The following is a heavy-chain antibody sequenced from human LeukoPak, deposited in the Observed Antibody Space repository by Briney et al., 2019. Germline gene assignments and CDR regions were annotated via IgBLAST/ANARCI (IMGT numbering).Heavy chain of an antibody. D-gene: IGHD2-21*02. CDR1: GFTFSSYW. CDR3: VNDYCGAACHF. Sequence: GGSLRLSCAASGFTFSSYWMHWVRQAPGKGLVWVSRINGDGSSTSYADSVKGRFTISRDNAKNTLYLQMTGLRAEDTAVYYCVNDYCGAACHFWGQGTLVTVSS. CDR2: INGDGSST. J-gene: IGHJ4*02. V-gene: IGHV3-74*01.